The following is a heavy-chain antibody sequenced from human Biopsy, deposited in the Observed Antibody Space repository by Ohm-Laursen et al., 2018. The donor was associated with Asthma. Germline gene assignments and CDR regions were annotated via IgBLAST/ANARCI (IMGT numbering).Heavy chain of an antibody. D-gene: IGHD3-10*01. V-gene: IGHV4-61*01. Sequence: PSDTLSLTCTVSGGSVSTGSYYWSWIRQPPGKGLEWLGYIYYTGSDNYNPSLKSRVTISVETSKNQFSLRLNSVTAADTAVYYCARGPNYHGSGRAPIGMDVWGQGTTVTVSS. CDR1: GGSVSTGSYY. CDR3: ARGPNYHGSGRAPIGMDV. J-gene: IGHJ6*02. CDR2: IYYTGSD.